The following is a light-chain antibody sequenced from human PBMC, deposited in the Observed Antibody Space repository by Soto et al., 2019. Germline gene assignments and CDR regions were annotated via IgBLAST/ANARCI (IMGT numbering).Light chain of an antibody. CDR2: GAS. Sequence: EIVLTQSPGTLSLSPGERATLSCRASQSVSSSFLAWYQQKRGQPPRLLIFGASSRATGIPDRFSGSGSGTDFTLTITRLEPEDFAVYYCQQYGSSPLSFGGGTKVEIK. CDR3: QQYGSSPLS. V-gene: IGKV3-20*01. J-gene: IGKJ4*01. CDR1: QSVSSSF.